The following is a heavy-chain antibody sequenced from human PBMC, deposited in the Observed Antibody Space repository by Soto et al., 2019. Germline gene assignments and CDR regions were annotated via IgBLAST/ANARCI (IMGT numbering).Heavy chain of an antibody. J-gene: IGHJ6*02. V-gene: IGHV4-39*01. CDR3: ARLDGDYYYGMDV. Sequence: QLQLQESGPGLVKPSETLSLTCTVSGGSISSSSYYWGWIRQPPGKGLEWIGSIYYSGSTYYNPSLKSRVTISVDTSKNQCSLKLSSVTAADTAVYYCARLDGDYYYGMDVWGQGTTVTVSS. CDR2: IYYSGST. D-gene: IGHD4-17*01. CDR1: GGSISSSSYY.